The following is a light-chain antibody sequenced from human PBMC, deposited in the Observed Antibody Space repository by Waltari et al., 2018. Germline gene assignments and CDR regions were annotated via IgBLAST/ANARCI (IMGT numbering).Light chain of an antibody. CDR1: NIGGKS. CDR3: QVWDDVTDSGV. V-gene: IGLV3-21*04. CDR2: YDS. J-gene: IGLJ3*02. Sequence: YVLTQPPSVSVDPGPTARLTRRGDNIGGKSVNWYQQKPGQAPVLVMFYDSDRPSEIPERFSGSNSGNTATLTISWVEAGDEADYHCQVWDDVTDSGVFGGGTKLTVL.